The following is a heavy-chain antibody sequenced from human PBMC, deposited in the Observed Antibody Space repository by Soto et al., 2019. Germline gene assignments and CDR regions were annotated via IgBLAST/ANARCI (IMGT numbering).Heavy chain of an antibody. CDR2: ISGSGGGT. CDR1: GFPFSSYA. J-gene: IGHJ4*02. CDR3: AKIAMVRGVITPKNFDY. D-gene: IGHD3-10*01. V-gene: IGHV3-23*01. Sequence: GGSLRLSCAASGFPFSSYAMSWVRQAPGKGLEWVSAISGSGGGTYYADSVKGRFTISRDNSKNTLYLQMSSLRAEDTAIYYCAKIAMVRGVITPKNFDYWGQGTLVTVSS.